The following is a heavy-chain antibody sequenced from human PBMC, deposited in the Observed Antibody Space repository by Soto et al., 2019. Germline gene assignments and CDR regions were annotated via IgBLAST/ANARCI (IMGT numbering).Heavy chain of an antibody. CDR1: GYSSSNYY. Sequence: QIQVVQSGAAVKEPGASVKVSCMASGYSSSNYYTHWVRQAPGQGPEWMGIVNPNGASTNYAQRFQGRVTLTRDTSTNTDYMELSRLTSDDTAVYFCASVTTIWSNWGQGTLVTVSS. CDR2: VNPNGAST. J-gene: IGHJ4*02. V-gene: IGHV1-46*01. D-gene: IGHD2-21*02. CDR3: ASVTTIWSN.